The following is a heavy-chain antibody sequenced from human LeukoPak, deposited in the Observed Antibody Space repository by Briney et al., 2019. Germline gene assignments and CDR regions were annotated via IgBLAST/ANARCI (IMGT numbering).Heavy chain of an antibody. D-gene: IGHD1-26*01. V-gene: IGHV3-30*02. CDR2: IRHDGTE. CDR1: GFSFSGYG. J-gene: IGHJ4*02. CDR3: GKGRERDYYCLDS. Sequence: GGSLRLSCAASGFSFSGYGMHWVRQAPGKGLEWVAFIRHDGTEYHTDSVKGRFTISRDNSKSTLFLQMNSLGAEDTVVYYCGKGRERDYYCLDSWGQGTLVTVSS.